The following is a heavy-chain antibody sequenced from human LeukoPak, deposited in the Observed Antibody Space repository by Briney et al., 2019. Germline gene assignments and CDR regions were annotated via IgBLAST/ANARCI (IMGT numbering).Heavy chain of an antibody. CDR1: GYTFTSYG. V-gene: IGHV1-18*01. D-gene: IGHD3-22*01. Sequence: GASVKVSCKASGYTFTSYGISWVRQAPGQGLEWMGWISAYNGNTNYAQKPQGRVTMTTDTSTSTAYMELRSLRSDDTAVYYCARDSDSSGYYVSGFDYWGQGPLVTVSS. CDR3: ARDSDSSGYYVSGFDY. CDR2: ISAYNGNT. J-gene: IGHJ4*02.